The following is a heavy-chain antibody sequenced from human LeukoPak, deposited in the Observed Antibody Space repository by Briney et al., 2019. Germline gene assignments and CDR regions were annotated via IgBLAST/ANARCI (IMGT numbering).Heavy chain of an antibody. D-gene: IGHD3-3*01. V-gene: IGHV4-59*08. CDR2: IHYSGTT. J-gene: IGHJ6*03. CDR1: GGSVSSYY. CDR3: ARGSYDFYYMDV. Sequence: SETLSLTCTVSGGSVSSYYWSWIRQPPGKGLEWIGYIHYSGTTNYNPSLKSRVTISIDTSKTQFSLNLSSVTAADTAVYYCARGSYDFYYMDVWGKGTTVTVSS.